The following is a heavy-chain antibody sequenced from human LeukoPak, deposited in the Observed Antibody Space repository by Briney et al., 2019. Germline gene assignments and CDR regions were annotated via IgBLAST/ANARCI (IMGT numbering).Heavy chain of an antibody. D-gene: IGHD7-27*01. V-gene: IGHV1-2*04. CDR1: GYTFTSYY. Sequence: ASVKVSCTASGYTFTSYYMHWVRQAPGQGLEWMGWINPNSGGTNYAQKFQGWVTMTRDTSISTAYMELSRLRSDDTAVYYCASRTGDGAFDIWGQGTMVTVSS. CDR3: ASRTGDGAFDI. CDR2: INPNSGGT. J-gene: IGHJ3*02.